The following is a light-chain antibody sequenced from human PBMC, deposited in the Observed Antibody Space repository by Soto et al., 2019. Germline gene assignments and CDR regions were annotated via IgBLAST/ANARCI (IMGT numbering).Light chain of an antibody. V-gene: IGKV1-9*01. CDR3: QQLNSYPLT. CDR1: QDITSY. J-gene: IGKJ4*01. CDR2: AAS. Sequence: DIQLTQSPSFLSASVGDRVTITCRASQDITSYLGWYQQKPGNAPKLLIYAASTLQSGVPSRFSGNESGTDFTLTINTLQPEDVATSYCQQLNSYPLTFGGGPKVVIK.